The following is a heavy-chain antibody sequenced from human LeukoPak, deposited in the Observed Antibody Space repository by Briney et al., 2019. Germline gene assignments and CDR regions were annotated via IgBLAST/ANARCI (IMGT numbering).Heavy chain of an antibody. CDR3: VSSRDGFNSPFDY. V-gene: IGHV3-64D*06. CDR1: GFTFSSSV. Sequence: GGSLRLSCSASGFTFSSSVMHWVRQAPGKGLEYVSAITTNGRRTYYADSVKGRFTISRDNSKNTLHLQMSSLRVEDTAVYYCVSSRDGFNSPFDYWGQGTLVTVSS. D-gene: IGHD5-24*01. J-gene: IGHJ4*02. CDR2: ITTNGRRT.